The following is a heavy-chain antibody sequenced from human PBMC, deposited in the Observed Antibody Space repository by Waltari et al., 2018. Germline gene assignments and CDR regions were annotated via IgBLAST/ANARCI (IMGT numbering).Heavy chain of an antibody. CDR1: GVTFSIYR. CDR3: TRTRYCSTTSCQVDWFDP. D-gene: IGHD2-2*01. J-gene: IGHJ5*02. Sequence: EVQLVESGGGLVQPGGSLRLSCAAAGVTFSIYRLHWVRQAPGKGLVGVSRINGDGGSTSYADSVKGRFTISRDNANNTLYLQMNSLRAEDTAVYYCTRTRYCSTTSCQVDWFDPWGQGTLVTVSS. CDR2: INGDGGST. V-gene: IGHV3-74*01.